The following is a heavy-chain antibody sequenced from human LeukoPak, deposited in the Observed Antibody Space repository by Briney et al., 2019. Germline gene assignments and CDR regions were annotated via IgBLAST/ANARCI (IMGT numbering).Heavy chain of an antibody. CDR3: ARATSADKEDY. V-gene: IGHV3-7*01. J-gene: IGHJ4*02. D-gene: IGHD3-3*01. Sequence: GGSLRLSCAASGFSLSDYWMSWVRQAPGKGLEWVATIRNDGSDKYYVDSVKGRFTISRDNAKNSLSLEINSLRAEDTALYYCARATSADKEDYWGQGTLVTVSS. CDR2: IRNDGSDK. CDR1: GFSLSDYW.